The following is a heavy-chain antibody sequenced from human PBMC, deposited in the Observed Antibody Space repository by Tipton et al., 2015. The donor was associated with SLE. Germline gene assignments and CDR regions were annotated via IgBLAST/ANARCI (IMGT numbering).Heavy chain of an antibody. J-gene: IGHJ4*02. CDR1: GYTFTTYG. CDR2: ISAYNGNT. D-gene: IGHD6-6*01. Sequence: QLVQSGAEVKTPGASVKVSCKASGYTFTTYGISWVRQAPGQGLEWMGWISAYNGNTNYAQKFQGRVTMTTDTSTSTAYMEVRSLRSDDTAVYYCARVLVGRWKVRGSFGYFFDYWGQGTLVTVSS. CDR3: ARVLVGRWKVRGSFGYFFDY. V-gene: IGHV1-18*01.